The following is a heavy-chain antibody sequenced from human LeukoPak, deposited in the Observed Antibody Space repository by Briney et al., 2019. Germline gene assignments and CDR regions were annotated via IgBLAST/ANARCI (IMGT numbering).Heavy chain of an antibody. V-gene: IGHV4-59*08. J-gene: IGHJ4*02. CDR2: IYYSGYT. CDR3: ARRYYTNGVYYYDY. Sequence: SETLSLTCTVSGAPISSYYWSWIRQPPGKGLEWIGYIYYSGYTNYNPSLKSRVTISVDTSKNQFSLKLSSVTAADTAVYYCARRYYTNGVYYYDYWGQGTLVTVSS. D-gene: IGHD2-8*01. CDR1: GAPISSYY.